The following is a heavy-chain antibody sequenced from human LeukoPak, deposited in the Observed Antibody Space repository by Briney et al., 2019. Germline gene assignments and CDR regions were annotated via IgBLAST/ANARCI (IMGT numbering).Heavy chain of an antibody. J-gene: IGHJ4*02. Sequence: GGSLRLPCAASGFTFSSYWMSWVRQAPGKGLEWVANIKEDGTEKYYVDSVKGRFTISRDNAKNSLHLQMNSLRAEDTAVYFCARDGFGGPTAPSAYWGQGTLVTVSS. CDR2: IKEDGTEK. V-gene: IGHV3-7*01. CDR3: ARDGFGGPTAPSAY. D-gene: IGHD3-10*01. CDR1: GFTFSSYW.